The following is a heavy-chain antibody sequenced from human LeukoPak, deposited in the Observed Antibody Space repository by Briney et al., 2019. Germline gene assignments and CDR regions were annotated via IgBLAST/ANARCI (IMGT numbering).Heavy chain of an antibody. CDR2: ISYDGSNK. D-gene: IGHD1-1*01. Sequence: GGSLRLSCAASGFTFSSYAMHWVRQAPGKGLEWVAVISYDGSNKYYADSVKGRFTISRDNSKNTLYLQMNSLRAEDTAVYYCKRTDVWGKGTTVTISS. CDR3: KRTDV. J-gene: IGHJ6*04. CDR1: GFTFSSYA. V-gene: IGHV3-30*04.